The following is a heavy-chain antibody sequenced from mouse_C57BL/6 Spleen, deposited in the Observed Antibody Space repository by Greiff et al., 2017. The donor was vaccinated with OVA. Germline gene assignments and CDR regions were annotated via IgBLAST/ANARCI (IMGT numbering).Heavy chain of an antibody. J-gene: IGHJ2*01. CDR1: GYTFTSYW. V-gene: IGHV1-55*01. CDR3: AREGLRRRGFDD. Sequence: VQLQQPGAELVKPGASVKMSCKASGYTFTSYWITWVKQRPGQGLEWIGDIYPGSGSTNYNEKFKSKATLTVDTSSSTAYMQLSSLTSEDSAVYYCAREGLRRRGFDDWGQGTTLTVSS. CDR2: IYPGSGST. D-gene: IGHD2-4*01.